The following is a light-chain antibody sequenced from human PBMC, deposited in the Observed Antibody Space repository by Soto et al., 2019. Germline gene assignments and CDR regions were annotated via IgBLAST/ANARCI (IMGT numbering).Light chain of an antibody. CDR2: EVN. Sequence: QSVLSQPASMSVSPGQSITIPCTGASSDIGLYNYVSWYQHHPGKAPKLLISEVNVRPSGLSDRFSASKAGNTASLTISGLQPEDEAYYYCSSLSTTSTPIVFGSGTKVTVL. CDR1: SSDIGLYNY. CDR3: SSLSTTSTPIV. J-gene: IGLJ1*01. V-gene: IGLV2-14*01.